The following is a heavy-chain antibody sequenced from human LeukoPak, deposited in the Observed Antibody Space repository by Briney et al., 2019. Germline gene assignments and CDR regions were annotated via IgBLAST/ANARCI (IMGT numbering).Heavy chain of an antibody. CDR1: GASISSDY. CDR2: IYSSETT. D-gene: IGHD2-21*02. V-gene: IGHV4-4*09. CDR3: ARHFPYWGGDCPSYYMDV. Sequence: SETLSLTCSVSGASISSDYWSWIRQPPGKGLEWIGNIYSSETTKYNPSLRSRATISGDTSKNQFSLKLSSVTAADTAVYYCARHFPYWGGDCPSYYMDVWGKGTTVTVPS. J-gene: IGHJ6*03.